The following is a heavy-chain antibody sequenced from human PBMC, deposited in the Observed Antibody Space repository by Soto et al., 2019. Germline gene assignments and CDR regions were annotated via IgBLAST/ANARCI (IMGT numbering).Heavy chain of an antibody. V-gene: IGHV4-34*01. CDR3: ARDQPTSLFDD. D-gene: IGHD1-26*01. CDR1: GGSFSGYY. Sequence: SETLSLTCAVYGGSFSGYYWTWIRQPPGTGLEWIGEINHSGSTNYNPSLKSRVTISVDTSKNQFSLKLTSVTAADTAVYYCARDQPTSLFDDWGQGPRVTVGS. CDR2: INHSGST. J-gene: IGHJ4*02.